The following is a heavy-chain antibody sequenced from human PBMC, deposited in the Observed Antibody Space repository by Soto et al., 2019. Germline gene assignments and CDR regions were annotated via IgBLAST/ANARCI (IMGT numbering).Heavy chain of an antibody. Sequence: GWSXRLSGSASVFTFIIYAMHWFRHAPGKGRECVAIISHDGSTKYYADSVKGRFTFSRYNSNNTMYLEMNSLRAEDTAVYYCAKVEQTIYIFRYFDYWGQGTLVTVSS. CDR1: VFTFIIYA. CDR2: ISHDGSTK. J-gene: IGHJ4*02. CDR3: AKVEQTIYIFRYFDY. D-gene: IGHD3-9*01. V-gene: IGHV3-30*18.